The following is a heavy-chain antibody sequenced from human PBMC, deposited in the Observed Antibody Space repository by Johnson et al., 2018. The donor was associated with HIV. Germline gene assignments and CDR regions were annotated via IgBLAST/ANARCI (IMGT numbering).Heavy chain of an antibody. D-gene: IGHD6-6*01. CDR3: AKGVRGSSCYDAFDI. CDR2: IWYDGSNK. Sequence: QVQLVESGGGVVQPGRSLRLSCAASGFTFSSYGMHWVRQAPGKGLEWVAVIWYDGSNKYYADSVKGRFTISRDNSKNTLYLQMSSLRADDTAVYYCAKGVRGSSCYDAFDIWGQGTMVTVSS. CDR1: GFTFSSYG. V-gene: IGHV3-33*06. J-gene: IGHJ3*02.